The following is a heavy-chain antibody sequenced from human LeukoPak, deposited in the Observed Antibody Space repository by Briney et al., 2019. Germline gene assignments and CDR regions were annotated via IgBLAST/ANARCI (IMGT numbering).Heavy chain of an antibody. Sequence: SETLSLTCTVSGGSISSGGYYWSWIRQPPGKGLEWIGYIYHSGSTYYNPSLKSRVTISVDRSKNQFSLKLSSVTAADTAVYYCARAHSSRGFGYWGQGTLVTVSS. V-gene: IGHV4-30-2*01. J-gene: IGHJ4*02. CDR1: GGSISSGGYY. D-gene: IGHD6-13*01. CDR2: IYHSGST. CDR3: ARAHSSRGFGY.